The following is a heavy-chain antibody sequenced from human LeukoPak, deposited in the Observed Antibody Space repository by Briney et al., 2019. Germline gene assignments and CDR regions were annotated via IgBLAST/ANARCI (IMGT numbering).Heavy chain of an antibody. J-gene: IGHJ5*01. CDR3: ARDWEFCGGFSCYPYWYDS. CDR2: MVQSGNT. D-gene: IGHD2-21*01. Sequence: PSETLSLTCTVSGDFISPHRLSWIRQPAGKGLEFVGRMVQSGNTDYNPSLRSRLTMSLDTSKKQFSLKLSSVTAADTAVYYCARDWEFCGGFSCYPYWYDSWGQGILVTVSS. V-gene: IGHV4-4*07. CDR1: GDFISPHR.